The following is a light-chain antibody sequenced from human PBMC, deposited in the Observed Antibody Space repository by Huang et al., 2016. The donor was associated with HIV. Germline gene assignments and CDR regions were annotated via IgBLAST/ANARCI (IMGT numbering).Light chain of an antibody. CDR3: QQYGSSPLT. Sequence: ELVLTQPPAILSLSPGERATLSCVASQSLSSSYLAWYQQKPGLAPRLLIYDASNSATGIPDRFSGSGSGTDFTLTISRLEPEDFAVYYCQQYGSSPLTFGGGTKVEIK. V-gene: IGKV3D-20*01. J-gene: IGKJ4*01. CDR1: QSLSSSY. CDR2: DAS.